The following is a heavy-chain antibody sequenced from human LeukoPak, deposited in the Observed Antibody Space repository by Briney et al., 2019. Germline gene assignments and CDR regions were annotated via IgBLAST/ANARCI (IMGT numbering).Heavy chain of an antibody. CDR1: GGSFSGYY. D-gene: IGHD6-13*01. Sequence: SETLSLTCAVYGGSFSGYYWSWIRQPPGKGLEWIGEINHSGSTNYNPSLKSRVTISVDTSKNQFSLRLSSVTAADTAVYYCARERSAAAGEGYFDYWGQGTLVTVSS. CDR3: ARERSAAAGEGYFDY. V-gene: IGHV4-34*01. CDR2: INHSGST. J-gene: IGHJ4*02.